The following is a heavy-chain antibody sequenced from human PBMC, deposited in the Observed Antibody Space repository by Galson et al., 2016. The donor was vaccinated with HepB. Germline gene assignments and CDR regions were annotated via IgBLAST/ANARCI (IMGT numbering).Heavy chain of an antibody. V-gene: IGHV3-53*01. J-gene: IGHJ4*02. Sequence: SLRLSCAVSGFLVNSNYMTWVRLAPGRGLEWVAIMYSGGSKQYAGSAKGRFPISRDTSSQTLFLEASDLRAEDTGIYYCARGYTSGVPFWWGQGTLVTVSS. D-gene: IGHD2-8*01. CDR3: ARGYTSGVPFW. CDR2: MYSGGSK. CDR1: GFLVNSNY.